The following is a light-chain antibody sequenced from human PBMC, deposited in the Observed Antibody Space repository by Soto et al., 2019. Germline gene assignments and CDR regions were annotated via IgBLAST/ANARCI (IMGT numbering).Light chain of an antibody. V-gene: IGKV3-20*01. CDR1: QSVSSTY. CDR3: QQYGGSPLWT. J-gene: IGKJ1*01. Sequence: IVLTQSPGTLSLSPGERVTLSCRASQSVSSTYLAWYQQKPGQAPRLLIYGASSRATGIPDRFSGSGSGTDFTLTISRLEPEDFAVYYCQQYGGSPLWTFGQGTKVEIK. CDR2: GAS.